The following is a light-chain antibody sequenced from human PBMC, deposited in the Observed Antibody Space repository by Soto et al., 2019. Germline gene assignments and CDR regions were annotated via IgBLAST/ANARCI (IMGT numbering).Light chain of an antibody. CDR3: SSYSISTAYL. CDR1: RYDVGGYNY. Sequence: QSVLTQTPSVSGSPGQSVTMSCTGTRYDVGGYNYVSWYQQHPGKAPKVIIYEVDKRPSGVPDRFTGSKSGYTASLTISGLQAEDEADYSCSSYSISTAYLFGTGTKLTVL. CDR2: EVD. J-gene: IGLJ1*01. V-gene: IGLV2-8*01.